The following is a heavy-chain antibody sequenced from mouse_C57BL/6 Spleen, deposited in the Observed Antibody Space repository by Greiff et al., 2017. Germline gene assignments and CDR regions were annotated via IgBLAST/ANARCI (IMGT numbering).Heavy chain of an antibody. Sequence: QVQLQQSGAELVRPGTSVKVSCKASGYAFTNYLIEWVKQRPGQGLEWIGVINPGSGGTNYNEKFKGKATLTADKSSSTAYMQLSSLTSEDSAVYFCARNLDGYFDYWGQGTTRTVSS. CDR1: GYAFTNYL. CDR3: ARNLDGYFDY. J-gene: IGHJ2*01. V-gene: IGHV1-54*01. CDR2: INPGSGGT.